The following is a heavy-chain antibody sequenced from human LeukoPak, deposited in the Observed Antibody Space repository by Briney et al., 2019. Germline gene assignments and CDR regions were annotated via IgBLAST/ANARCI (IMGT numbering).Heavy chain of an antibody. J-gene: IGHJ4*02. V-gene: IGHV4-38-2*01. CDR3: VLAAAGTTSDY. Sequence: PSETQSLTCAVSGYSISSGYYWGWIRQPPGKGLEWIGSIYHSGSTYYNPSLKSRVTISVDTSKNQFSLKLSSVTAADTAVYYCVLAAAGTTSDYWGQGTLVTVSS. CDR1: GYSISSGYY. D-gene: IGHD6-13*01. CDR2: IYHSGST.